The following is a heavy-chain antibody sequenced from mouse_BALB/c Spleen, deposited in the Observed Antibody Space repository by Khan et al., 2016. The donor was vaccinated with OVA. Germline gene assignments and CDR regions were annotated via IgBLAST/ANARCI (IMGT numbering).Heavy chain of an antibody. V-gene: IGHV9-3-1*01. J-gene: IGHJ4*01. Sequence: QIQLVQSGPELKKPGETVKISCKASGHTFTKYGMYWVKQAPGKGLKWMGCINTYTGEPTYADAFNGRFSFSLDTSASPAYLQINTLKTEDTATYYCARPPYFCYVLDNWGQGTSVTVSS. CDR1: GHTFTKYG. CDR3: ARPPYFCYVLDN. CDR2: INTYTGEP. D-gene: IGHD2-10*01.